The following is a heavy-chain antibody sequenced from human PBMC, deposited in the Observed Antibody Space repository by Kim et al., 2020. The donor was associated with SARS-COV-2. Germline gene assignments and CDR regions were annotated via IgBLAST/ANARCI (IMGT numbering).Heavy chain of an antibody. CDR1: GYSFTSYW. CDR2: IYPGDCDT. Sequence: GESLKISCKGSGYSFTSYWIGWVRQMPGKVLEWMGIIYPGDCDTRYSPSFQGQVTISADKSISTAYLQWSSLKASDTAMYYCARDLVVVTQSNGMDVWGQGTTVAVSS. CDR3: ARDLVVVTQSNGMDV. D-gene: IGHD2-21*02. J-gene: IGHJ6*02. V-gene: IGHV5-51*01.